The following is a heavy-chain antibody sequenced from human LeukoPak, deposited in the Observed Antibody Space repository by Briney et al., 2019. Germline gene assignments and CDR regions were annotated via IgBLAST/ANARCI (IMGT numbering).Heavy chain of an antibody. V-gene: IGHV3-23*01. CDR3: AKDLVRDYTGGVDY. J-gene: IGHJ4*02. D-gene: IGHD3-16*01. Sequence: PGGSLRLSCAASGFTFSSYAMSWVRQAPGKGLEWASAISGSGGSTYYADSVKGRFTISRDNSKNTLYLQMNSLRAEDTAVYYCAKDLVRDYTGGVDYWGQGTLVTVSS. CDR2: ISGSGGST. CDR1: GFTFSSYA.